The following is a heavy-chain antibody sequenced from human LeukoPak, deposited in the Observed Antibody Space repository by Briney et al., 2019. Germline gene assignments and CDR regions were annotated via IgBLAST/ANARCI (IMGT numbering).Heavy chain of an antibody. CDR1: GGSFSGYY. CDR3: ASVRYCSGGSCYSSFDY. CDR2: IYYSGST. D-gene: IGHD2-15*01. J-gene: IGHJ4*02. Sequence: SETLSLTCAVYGGSFSGYYWSWIRQPPGKGLEWIGYIYYSGSTNYNPSLKSRVTISVDMSKNQFSLKLSSVTAADTAIYYCASVRYCSGGSCYSSFDYWGQGALVTVSS. V-gene: IGHV4-59*01.